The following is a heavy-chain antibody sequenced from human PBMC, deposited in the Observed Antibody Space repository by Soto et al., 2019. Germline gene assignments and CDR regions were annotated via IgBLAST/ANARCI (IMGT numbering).Heavy chain of an antibody. D-gene: IGHD2-2*01. CDR2: IYYSGST. J-gene: IGHJ6*03. Sequence: PSETLSLTCTVSGGSISSSSYYWGWIRQPPGKGLEWIGSIYYSGSTYYNPSLKSRVTISVDTSKNQFSLKLSSVTAADTAVYYCARLSCSSTSCYVLPGYYYYYYMDVWGKGTTVTVSS. CDR3: ARLSCSSTSCYVLPGYYYYYYMDV. CDR1: GGSISSSSYY. V-gene: IGHV4-39*01.